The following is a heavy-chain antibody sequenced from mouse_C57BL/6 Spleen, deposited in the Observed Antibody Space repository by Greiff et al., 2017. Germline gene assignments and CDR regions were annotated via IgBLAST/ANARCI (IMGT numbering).Heavy chain of an antibody. CDR1: GYTFTSYW. J-gene: IGHJ4*01. CDR3: ARAPYAMDY. CDR2: IDPSDSYT. Sequence: VQLQQPGAELVMPGASVKLSCKASGYTFTSYWMHWVKQRPGQGLEWIGEIDPSDSYTNYNQKFKGKSTLTVDKSSSTAYMQLSSLTSEDSAVXYCARAPYAMDYWGQGTSVTVSS. V-gene: IGHV1-69*01.